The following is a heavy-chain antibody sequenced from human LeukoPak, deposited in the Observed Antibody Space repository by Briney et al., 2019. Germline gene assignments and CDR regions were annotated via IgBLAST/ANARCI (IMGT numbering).Heavy chain of an antibody. CDR1: GYSFTSYW. CDR3: ARQADSSSWSSHGYYFDY. J-gene: IGHJ4*02. Sequence: GESLKISCKGSGYSFTSYWIGWVRQMPGKGLEWMGIIYPGDSDTRFSPSFLGQVTISADKPISTAYLQWSSLKASDTAIYYCARQADSSSWSSHGYYFDYWGQGTLVTVSS. V-gene: IGHV5-51*01. CDR2: IYPGDSDT. D-gene: IGHD6-13*01.